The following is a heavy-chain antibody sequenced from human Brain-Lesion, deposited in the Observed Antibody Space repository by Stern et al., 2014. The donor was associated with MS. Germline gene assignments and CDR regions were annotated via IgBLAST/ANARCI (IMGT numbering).Heavy chain of an antibody. J-gene: IGHJ6*02. D-gene: IGHD2-2*01. CDR2: ISVGTDCM. CDR3: ARVDCSGTNCFYYYYGMDV. V-gene: IGHV3-21*01. Sequence: VQLLESGGGLVKPGGSLRLSCEASGFTFNSYSMHWVRQAPGKGLEWVSSISVGTDCMDYAGSVKGRFAISRDNAKNSLFLQMNTLRAEDTGVYYCARVDCSGTNCFYYYYGMDVWGQGTTVTVSS. CDR1: GFTFNSYS.